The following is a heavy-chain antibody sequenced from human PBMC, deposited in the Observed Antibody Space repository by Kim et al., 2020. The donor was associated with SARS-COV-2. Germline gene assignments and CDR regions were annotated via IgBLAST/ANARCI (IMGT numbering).Heavy chain of an antibody. V-gene: IGHV5-10-1*01. J-gene: IGHJ4*02. Sequence: GESLKISCKGSGYSFTSYWISWVRQMPGKGLEWIGRIAPSDSETNYSPSFQGHVTISVDRSISTAYLQWSSLKASDTAMYYCARLVTHGDYWGQGTLVTVSS. CDR1: GYSFTSYW. CDR2: IAPSDSET. D-gene: IGHD2-21*02. CDR3: ARLVTHGDY.